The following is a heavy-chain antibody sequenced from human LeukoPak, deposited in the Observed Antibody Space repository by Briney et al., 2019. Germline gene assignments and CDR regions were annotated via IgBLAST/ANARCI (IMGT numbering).Heavy chain of an antibody. CDR1: GFAFSSYW. Sequence: GGSLRLSCAASGFAFSSYWMSWVRQAPGKGLEWVANIKQDGSEKSYVDSVRGRFTISRDNAKNPVYLQLSSLTVEDTAVYYCAREGTGGFDYWGQGILVTVSS. CDR2: IKQDGSEK. V-gene: IGHV3-7*01. CDR3: AREGTGGFDY. J-gene: IGHJ4*02.